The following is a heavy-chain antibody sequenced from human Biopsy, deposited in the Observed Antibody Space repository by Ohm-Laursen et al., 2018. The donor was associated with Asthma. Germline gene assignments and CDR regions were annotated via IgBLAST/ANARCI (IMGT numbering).Heavy chain of an antibody. CDR2: ISPIFGSS. J-gene: IGHJ6*02. V-gene: IGHV1-69*13. D-gene: IGHD3-16*02. CDR1: GGMFGNYA. CDR3: AKARCYYYYCDMEV. Sequence: GASVKVSCKASGGMFGNYAISWVRQAPGLGLEWMGGISPIFGSSNYAQRFQGRVTITADVFTNTVHMELSSLRSEDTAVLYCAKARCYYYYCDMEVWGQGTTVTDSS.